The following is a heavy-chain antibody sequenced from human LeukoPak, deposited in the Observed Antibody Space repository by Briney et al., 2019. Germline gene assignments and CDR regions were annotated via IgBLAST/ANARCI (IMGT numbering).Heavy chain of an antibody. CDR2: ISSSSSYI. V-gene: IGHV3-21*01. Sequence: GGSLRLSCAASGFTFSSYSMNWVRQAPGKGLEWVSSISSSSSYIYYADSVKGRFTISRDNAKNSLYLQMNSLRAEDTAVYYCAREDDSSGYYWLGFDYWGQGTLVTVSS. D-gene: IGHD3-22*01. CDR1: GFTFSSYS. J-gene: IGHJ4*02. CDR3: AREDDSSGYYWLGFDY.